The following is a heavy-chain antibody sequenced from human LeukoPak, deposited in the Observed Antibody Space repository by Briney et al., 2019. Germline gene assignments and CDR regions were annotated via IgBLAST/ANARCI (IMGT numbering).Heavy chain of an antibody. Sequence: SETLSLTCTVSGGSISSSSYYWGWIRQPPGKGLEWIGSIYYSGSTNYNPSLKSRVTISVDTSKNQFSLKLSSVTAADTAVYYCAREAVAEWYYFDYWGQGTLVTVSS. CDR2: IYYSGST. CDR3: AREAVAEWYYFDY. D-gene: IGHD3-3*01. J-gene: IGHJ4*02. V-gene: IGHV4-39*07. CDR1: GGSISSSSYY.